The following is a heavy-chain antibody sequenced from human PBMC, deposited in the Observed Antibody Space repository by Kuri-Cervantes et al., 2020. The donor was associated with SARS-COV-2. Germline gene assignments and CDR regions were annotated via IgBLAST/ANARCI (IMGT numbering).Heavy chain of an antibody. CDR1: GGSISSSSYY. CDR2: IYYSGST. V-gene: IGHV4-39*01. Sequence: SETLSLTGTVSGGSISSSSYYWGWIRQPPGKGLEWIGSIYYSGSTYYNPSRKSRVTISVDTSKNQFSLKLSSVTAADTAVYYCARVDYDILTGLLSGPRWFDPWGQGTLVTVSS. J-gene: IGHJ5*02. D-gene: IGHD3-9*01. CDR3: ARVDYDILTGLLSGPRWFDP.